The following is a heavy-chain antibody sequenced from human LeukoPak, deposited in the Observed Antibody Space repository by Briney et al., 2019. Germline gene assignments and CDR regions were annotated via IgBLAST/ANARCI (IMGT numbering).Heavy chain of an antibody. CDR1: GFTFSSYV. Sequence: GESLKISCAASGFTFSSYVMHWVRQAPGKGLEWVAIISYDGSNEYYADSVKGRFTISRDNSKNTLYLQMNSLRAADTAVYYCARVSMLSGDTTDYWGQGTLVTVSS. J-gene: IGHJ4*02. CDR2: ISYDGSNE. V-gene: IGHV3-30*04. D-gene: IGHD2-21*01. CDR3: ARVSMLSGDTTDY.